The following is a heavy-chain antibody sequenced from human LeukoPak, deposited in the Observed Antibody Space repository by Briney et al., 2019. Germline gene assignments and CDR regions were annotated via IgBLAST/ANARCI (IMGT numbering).Heavy chain of an antibody. D-gene: IGHD3-9*01. Sequence: TTSETLSLTCTVSGASISSYYWSWIRQPPGKGLAWIGSIDYSGRTYYSSSLKSRVTISVDTSKNQFSLKLSSVTAADTAVYYCARDQGRYYDILTGYPPLNWFDPWGQGTLVTVSS. CDR2: IDYSGRT. CDR1: GASISSYY. CDR3: ARDQGRYYDILTGYPPLNWFDP. J-gene: IGHJ5*02. V-gene: IGHV4-59*12.